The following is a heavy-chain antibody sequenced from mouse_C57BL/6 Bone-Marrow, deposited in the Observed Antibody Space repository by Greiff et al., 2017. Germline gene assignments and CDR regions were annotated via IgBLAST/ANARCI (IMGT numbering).Heavy chain of an antibody. D-gene: IGHD1-1*01. CDR1: GYTFTSYW. J-gene: IGHJ4*01. CDR3: ARDGIYYYGSSMGDAMDY. V-gene: IGHV1-7*01. Sequence: QVQLKQSGAELAKPGASVKLSCKASGYTFTSYWMHWVKQRPGQGLEWIGYINPSSGYNTYNQKFNDKATLTADKSSSTAYMQLSSLTYEYSAVYYCARDGIYYYGSSMGDAMDYCGQGTSVTVSS. CDR2: INPSSGYN.